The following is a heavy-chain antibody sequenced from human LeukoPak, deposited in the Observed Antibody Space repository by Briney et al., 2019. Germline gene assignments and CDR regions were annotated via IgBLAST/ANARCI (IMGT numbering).Heavy chain of an antibody. D-gene: IGHD3-3*01. V-gene: IGHV1-24*01. J-gene: IGHJ4*02. CDR1: GYTLTELS. CDR2: FDPEDGET. Sequence: ASVKVSCNVSGYTLTELSMHWVRQAPGKGLEWMGGFDPEDGETIYAQKFQGRVTMTEDTSTDTAYMELSSLRSEDTAVYYCATRPLGRFLDIFFGDWGQGTLVTVSS. CDR3: ATRPLGRFLDIFFGD.